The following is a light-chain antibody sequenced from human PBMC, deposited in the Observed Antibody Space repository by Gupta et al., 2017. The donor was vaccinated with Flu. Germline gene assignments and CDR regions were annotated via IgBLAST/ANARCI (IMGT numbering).Light chain of an antibody. Sequence: EGTTPSCWASQSVNCTRVGLYQEEPGQTPRLLIHSASTRDTGIPARFSGSGSGTDFTLTISRLEPEDFAVYYCQHYRSSPYTFGQGTKLEIK. CDR3: QHYRSSPYT. J-gene: IGKJ2*01. V-gene: IGKV3-20*01. CDR1: QSVNCTR. CDR2: SAS.